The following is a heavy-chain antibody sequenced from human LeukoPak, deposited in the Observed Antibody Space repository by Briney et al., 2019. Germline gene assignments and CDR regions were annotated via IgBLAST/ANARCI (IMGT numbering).Heavy chain of an antibody. V-gene: IGHV3-33*01. Sequence: GGSLRLSCAASGFTFSSYGMHWVRQAPGKGLEWVAVILSDGSKEFYTDSVKGRFTISRDNSKNTLYLQMNSLRAEDTAVYYCARVGYDSSGYYYDEWGQGTLVTVSS. CDR1: GFTFSSYG. J-gene: IGHJ4*02. CDR2: ILSDGSKE. D-gene: IGHD3-22*01. CDR3: ARVGYDSSGYYYDE.